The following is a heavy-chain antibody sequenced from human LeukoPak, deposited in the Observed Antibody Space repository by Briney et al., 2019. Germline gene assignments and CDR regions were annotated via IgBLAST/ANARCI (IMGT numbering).Heavy chain of an antibody. D-gene: IGHD2-2*01. J-gene: IGHJ6*02. CDR1: GYTFTSYY. CDR3: ARSILVVPVASHYNYGVDV. CDR2: INPSGGST. Sequence: GASVKVSCKASGYTFTSYYMHWVRQAPGQGLEWMGIINPSGGSTNYAQKFQGRVTMTRDTSTSTVYMELSSLRSEDTAVYYCARSILVVPVASHYNYGVDVWGQGTTVTVSS. V-gene: IGHV1-46*01.